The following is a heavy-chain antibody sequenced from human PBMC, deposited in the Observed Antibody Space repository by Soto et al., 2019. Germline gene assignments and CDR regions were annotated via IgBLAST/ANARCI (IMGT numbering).Heavy chain of an antibody. CDR1: GFTFNTYA. D-gene: IGHD6-19*01. V-gene: IGHV3-23*01. Sequence: EVQLLESGGGLVQPGGSLRLSCAASGFTFNTYAMNWVRQAPGKGLEWVSGISGSGDSTYYADSVKGRFTVSSDNSKTTLYLQMIGLRAEDTAVFYCAKERSSGWSFDYWGQGTLVTVSS. CDR2: ISGSGDST. CDR3: AKERSSGWSFDY. J-gene: IGHJ4*02.